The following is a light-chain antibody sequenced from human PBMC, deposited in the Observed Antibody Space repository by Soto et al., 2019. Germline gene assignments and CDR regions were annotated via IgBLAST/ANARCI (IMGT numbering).Light chain of an antibody. CDR2: DAS. CDR3: QQRRNWPLT. Sequence: EIVLTQSPATLSLSPGERATLSCRASQSINNYLAWYQQKAGQAPRLLIYDASNRATGIPARFSGSGSGTDFTLTISSLEPEDFAVYYCQQRRNWPLTFGGGTKVEIK. CDR1: QSINNY. J-gene: IGKJ4*01. V-gene: IGKV3-11*01.